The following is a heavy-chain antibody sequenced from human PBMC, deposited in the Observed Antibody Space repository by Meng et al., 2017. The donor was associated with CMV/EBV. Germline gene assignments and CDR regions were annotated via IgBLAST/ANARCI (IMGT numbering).Heavy chain of an antibody. D-gene: IGHD3-3*01. J-gene: IGHJ6*02. CDR1: GGSVSSGSYY. CDR2: IYYSGST. Sequence: SETLSLTCTVSGGSVSSGSYYWSWIRQPPGKGLEWIGYIYYSGSTNYNPSLKSRVTISVDTSKNQFSLKLSSVTAADTAVYYCARVIGSYYDFLFSYYYGMDVWGQGTTVTVSS. V-gene: IGHV4-61*01. CDR3: ARVIGSYYDFLFSYYYGMDV.